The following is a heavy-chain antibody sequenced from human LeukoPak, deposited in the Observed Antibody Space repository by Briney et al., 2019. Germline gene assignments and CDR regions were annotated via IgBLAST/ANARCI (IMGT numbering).Heavy chain of an antibody. CDR1: GASISSDY. CDR2: MYYSGGT. CDR3: ARVSVVYYHMDV. V-gene: IGHV4-59*01. J-gene: IGHJ6*03. Sequence: PSETLSLTCTVSGASISSDYWSWIRQPPGKGLEFIGYMYYSGGTSYNPSLESRVTISVDTSNNQFSLKLSSVTAADTAPYYCARVSVVYYHMDVWGKGTTVTVSS. D-gene: IGHD4-23*01.